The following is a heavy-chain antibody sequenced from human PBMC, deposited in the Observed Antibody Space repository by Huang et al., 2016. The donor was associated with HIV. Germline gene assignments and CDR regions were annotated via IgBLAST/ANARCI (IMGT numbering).Heavy chain of an antibody. J-gene: IGHJ4*02. CDR2: ISSSSTYI. D-gene: IGHD6-13*01. CDR1: GFIFSDYS. CDR3: ARESGFSNSWYATPDY. V-gene: IGHV3-21*01. Sequence: EVQLVESGGGLVKRGGSLRLSCAAFGFIFSDYSMNWVRQAPGKGLEGVSSISSSSTYIYYADSVKGRFTISRDNAKNSLYLQMSSLRAEDTAIYYCARESGFSNSWYATPDYWGQGTLVTVSS.